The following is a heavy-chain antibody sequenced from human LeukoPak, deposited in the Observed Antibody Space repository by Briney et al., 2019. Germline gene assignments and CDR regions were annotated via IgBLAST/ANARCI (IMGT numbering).Heavy chain of an antibody. CDR1: GGSISSGGYY. D-gene: IGHD3-22*01. V-gene: IGHV4-31*03. J-gene: IGHJ4*02. Sequence: SETLSLTCTVSGGSISSGGYYWSWIRQHPGKGLEWIGYIYYSGSTYYNPSLKSRVTISVDTSKNQFPLKLSSVTAADTAVYYCASNYDSSGYYYYWGQGTLVTVSS. CDR2: IYYSGST. CDR3: ASNYDSSGYYYY.